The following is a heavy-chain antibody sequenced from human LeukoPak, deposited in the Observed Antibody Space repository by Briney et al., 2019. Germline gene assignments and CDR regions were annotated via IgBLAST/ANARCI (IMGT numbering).Heavy chain of an antibody. V-gene: IGHV4-59*08. D-gene: IGHD6-13*01. J-gene: IGHJ4*02. CDR2: IYYSGST. CDR1: GGSFSSYY. CDR3: ARQVTAVGYYFDY. Sequence: SETLSLTCAVYGGSFSSYYWSWIRQPPGRGPEWIGYIYYSGSTNYNPSLKSRVTISVDTSKNQFSLKLGSVTAADTAVYYCARQVTAVGYYFDYWGQGTLVTVSS.